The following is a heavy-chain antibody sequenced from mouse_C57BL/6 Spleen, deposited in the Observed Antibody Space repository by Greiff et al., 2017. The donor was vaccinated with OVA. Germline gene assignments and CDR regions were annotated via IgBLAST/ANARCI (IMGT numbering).Heavy chain of an antibody. Sequence: EVQGVESAGGLVQPGSSMKLSCTASGLTFSDYYMAWVRQVPEKGLEWVANINYDGSSTYYLDSLKSRFIISRDNAKNILYLQMSSLKSEDTATYYCARGGTTGYFDYWGQGTTLTVSS. J-gene: IGHJ2*01. V-gene: IGHV5-16*01. CDR2: INYDGSST. D-gene: IGHD1-1*01. CDR3: ARGGTTGYFDY. CDR1: GLTFSDYY.